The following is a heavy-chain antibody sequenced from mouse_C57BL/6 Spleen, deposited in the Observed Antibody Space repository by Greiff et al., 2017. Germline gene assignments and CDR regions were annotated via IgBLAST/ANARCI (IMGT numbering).Heavy chain of an antibody. V-gene: IGHV14-4*01. D-gene: IGHD4-1*01. CDR3: TKTDAMDY. CDR2: IDPENGDT. CDR1: GFNIKDDY. J-gene: IGHJ4*01. Sequence: EVQLQQSGAELMRPGASVKLSCTASGFNIKDDYMHWVKQRPEQGLEWIGWIDPENGDTEYASKFQGKATITADTSSNTAYLQLSSLTSEDTAVYYCTKTDAMDYWGQGTSVTVSS.